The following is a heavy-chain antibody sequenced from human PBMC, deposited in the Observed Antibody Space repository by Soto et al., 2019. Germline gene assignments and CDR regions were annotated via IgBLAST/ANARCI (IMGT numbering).Heavy chain of an antibody. D-gene: IGHD1-26*01. CDR1: GFTFSSYA. CDR3: ARPVVGATKGGLGYYFDY. CDR2: ISYDGSNK. Sequence: QVQLVESGGGVVQPGRSLRLSCAASGFTFSSYAMHWVRQAPGKGLEWVAVISYDGSNKYHAVSVKGRVTISRDNSKNTLYLQMNTLSAEDTAVYYCARPVVGATKGGLGYYFDYWGQGTLVTVSS. V-gene: IGHV3-30-3*01. J-gene: IGHJ4*02.